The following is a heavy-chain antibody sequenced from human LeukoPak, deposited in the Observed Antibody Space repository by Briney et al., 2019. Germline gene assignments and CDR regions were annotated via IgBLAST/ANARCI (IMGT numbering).Heavy chain of an antibody. D-gene: IGHD3-3*01. J-gene: IGHJ4*02. CDR2: VYYSGSS. CDR3: ARVKVLRFLEWFLDF. V-gene: IGHV4-31*03. Sequence: KSSETLSLTCSVFGSSVSSDEYYWSWVRQHPGKGLEWIGYVYYSGSSYYIPSLESRITMSVEVSKNQFSLELRSVTAAGTAVYYCARVKVLRFLEWFLDFWGQGALVTVSS. CDR1: GSSVSSDEYY.